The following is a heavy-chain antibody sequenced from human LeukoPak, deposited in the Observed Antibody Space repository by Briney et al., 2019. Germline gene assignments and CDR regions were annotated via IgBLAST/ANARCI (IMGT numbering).Heavy chain of an antibody. V-gene: IGHV3-21*01. J-gene: IGHJ3*02. D-gene: IGHD6-19*01. Sequence: GGSLRLSCAASGFTFSSYSMNWVRQAPGKGLEWVSSISSSSSYIYYADSVKGRFTISGDNAKNSLYLQMNSLRAEDTAVYYCARDLRQWLVPYDAFDIWGQGTMVTVSS. CDR3: ARDLRQWLVPYDAFDI. CDR1: GFTFSSYS. CDR2: ISSSSSYI.